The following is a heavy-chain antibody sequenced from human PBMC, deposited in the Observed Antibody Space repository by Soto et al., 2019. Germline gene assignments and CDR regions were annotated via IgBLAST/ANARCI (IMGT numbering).Heavy chain of an antibody. CDR3: ARGPTTTAPNGYYDYMDV. V-gene: IGHV1-8*01. J-gene: IGHJ6*03. Sequence: QVQLVQSGAEVKKPGASVKVSCKASGYTFTSYDINWVRQATGQGLEWMGWMNPNSGNTGYAQKFQGRVTMTRNTSISTAYMELSSLRSEDTAVYYCARGPTTTAPNGYYDYMDVWGKGTTVTVSS. CDR1: GYTFTSYD. CDR2: MNPNSGNT. D-gene: IGHD6-25*01.